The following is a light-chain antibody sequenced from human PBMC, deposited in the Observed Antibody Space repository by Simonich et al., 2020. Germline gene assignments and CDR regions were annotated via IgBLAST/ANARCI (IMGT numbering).Light chain of an antibody. CDR2: EVS. CDR3: MQGIHLPLT. Sequence: DSLMTQSPLSLPVTPGEPASISCRSSQSLLHSNGDNYLDWYLQKPGQSPQVLIYEVSSRFSGVPDRFSGSGSGTDFTLKISRVEAEDVGVYYCMQGIHLPLTFGGGTKVEIK. V-gene: IGKV2-29*02. J-gene: IGKJ4*01. CDR1: QSLLHSNGDNY.